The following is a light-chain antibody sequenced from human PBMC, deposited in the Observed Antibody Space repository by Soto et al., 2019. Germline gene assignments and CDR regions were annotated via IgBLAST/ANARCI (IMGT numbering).Light chain of an antibody. CDR2: KAS. CDR3: QQYKNSRWT. V-gene: IGKV1-5*03. J-gene: IGKJ1*01. CDR1: QSISSW. Sequence: DIQMTQSPSTLSASVGDRVTITCRASQSISSWLAWYQQKPGKAPKLLIYKASSLESGGPSRFSGSGSGTEFTLTISSLQPDDFATYYCQQYKNSRWTFGQGTKVEI.